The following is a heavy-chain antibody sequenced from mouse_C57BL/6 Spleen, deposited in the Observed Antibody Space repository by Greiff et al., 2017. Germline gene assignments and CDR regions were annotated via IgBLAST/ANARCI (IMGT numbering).Heavy chain of an antibody. V-gene: IGHV1-69*01. CDR3: ARSYYVSSYAWFAY. CDR1: GYTFTSYW. D-gene: IGHD1-1*01. Sequence: QVQLQQPGAELVMPGASVKLSCKASGYTFTSYWMHWVKQRPGQGLEWIGEIDPSDSYTNYNQKFKGKSTLTVDKSSSTAYMQLSSLTSEDSAVYYCARSYYVSSYAWFAYWGQGTLVTVSA. J-gene: IGHJ3*01. CDR2: IDPSDSYT.